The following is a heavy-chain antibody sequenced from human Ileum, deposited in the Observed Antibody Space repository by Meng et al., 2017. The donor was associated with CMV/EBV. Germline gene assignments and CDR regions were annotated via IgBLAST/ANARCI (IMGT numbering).Heavy chain of an antibody. CDR2: ISLGNGQT. D-gene: IGHD7-27*01. V-gene: IGHV1-18*04. CDR1: GYTFTDHN. Sequence: QVHLLQSGAEVKKPGASVKISCKTSGYTFTDHNIGWVRQAPGQGLEWVGWISLGNGQTVYGHKVQGRVTVTTDTSTSTAYMELRSLRSDDTAMYYCARDVWGFDYWCQGTLVTVSS. J-gene: IGHJ4*02. CDR3: ARDVWGFDY.